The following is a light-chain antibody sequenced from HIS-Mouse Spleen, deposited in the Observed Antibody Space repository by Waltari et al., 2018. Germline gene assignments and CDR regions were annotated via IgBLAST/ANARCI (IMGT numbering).Light chain of an antibody. CDR3: YSDSSGNHRV. Sequence: SYELTQPPSVSVAPGQTARNTCSGAALPKKYAYWYQQKSGQAPVLVIYEDSKRPSGIPERFSGSSSGTMATLTISGAQVEDEADYYCYSDSSGNHRVFGGGTKLTVL. CDR1: ALPKKY. J-gene: IGLJ2*01. V-gene: IGLV3-10*01. CDR2: EDS.